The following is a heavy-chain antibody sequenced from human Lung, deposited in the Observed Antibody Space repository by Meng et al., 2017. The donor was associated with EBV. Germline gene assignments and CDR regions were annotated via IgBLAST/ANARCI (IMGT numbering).Heavy chain of an antibody. Sequence: QVQLVESGGGLVNPGGSLRLSCAASGFTFSDYSMGWVRQAPGKGLESVSYISNSGSTIFYADSVKGRFTISRDNAKNSLYLQMNSLRAEDTAVYYCAREKIRYGDNGFDYWGLGTLVTVSS. V-gene: IGHV3-11*01. J-gene: IGHJ4*02. D-gene: IGHD4-17*01. CDR2: ISNSGSTI. CDR1: GFTFSDYS. CDR3: AREKIRYGDNGFDY.